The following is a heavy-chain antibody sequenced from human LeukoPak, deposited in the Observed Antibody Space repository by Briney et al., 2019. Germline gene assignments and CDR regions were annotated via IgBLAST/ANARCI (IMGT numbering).Heavy chain of an antibody. D-gene: IGHD6-19*01. CDR2: ISGSGGNT. Sequence: GGSLRLSCAVSGFTFSSYAMSWVRQAPEKGLEWVSAISGSGGNTYYADSVKGRFTISRDNSKNTLYLQMNSLRAEDTAVYYCAKSLPHSSPRGLWSIAVAGTGGAFDIWGQGTMVTVSS. V-gene: IGHV3-23*01. J-gene: IGHJ3*02. CDR1: GFTFSSYA. CDR3: AKSLPHSSPRGLWSIAVAGTGGAFDI.